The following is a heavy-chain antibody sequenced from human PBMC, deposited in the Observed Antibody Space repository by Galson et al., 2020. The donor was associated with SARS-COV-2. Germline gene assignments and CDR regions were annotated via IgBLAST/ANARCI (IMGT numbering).Heavy chain of an antibody. V-gene: IGHV1-18*04. CDR3: ARTLDYGDERSYHYGMDV. Sequence: ASVKVSCKASDYIFTNYGINWVRQAPGQGLEWLGWISADDTNTDYAQKFQDRVTVTTDTSTSTAYMELMSLRSDDTAVYYCARTLDYGDERSYHYGMDVWGQGTTVTVSS. CDR1: DYIFTNYG. CDR2: ISADDTNT. D-gene: IGHD4-17*01. J-gene: IGHJ6*02.